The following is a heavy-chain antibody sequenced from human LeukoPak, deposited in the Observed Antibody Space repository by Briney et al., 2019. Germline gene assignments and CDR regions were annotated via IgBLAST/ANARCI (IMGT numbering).Heavy chain of an antibody. CDR3: ASVRSDY. CDR1: GYTFTSYY. J-gene: IGHJ4*02. CDR2: INPSGGST. D-gene: IGHD4-17*01. V-gene: IGHV1-46*01. Sequence: ASVKVSCKASGYTFTSYYMHWVRQAPGQGLEWMGIINPSGGSTSYAQKFQGRVTMTEDTSTDTAYMELSSLRSEDTAVYYCASVRSDYWGQGTLVTVSS.